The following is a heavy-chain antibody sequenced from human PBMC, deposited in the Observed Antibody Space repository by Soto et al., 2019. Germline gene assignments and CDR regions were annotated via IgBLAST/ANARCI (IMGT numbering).Heavy chain of an antibody. CDR2: ISSSSSTI. D-gene: IGHD3-3*01. CDR1: GFTFSSYS. Sequence: HPGGCLRLSCAAAGFTFSSYSMNWVRQAPGKGLEWVSYISSSSSTIYYAGSVKGRFTISRDNAKNSLYLQMNSLRDEDTAVYYCAREGGITIFGVVIHFDYWGQGTLVTVSS. J-gene: IGHJ4*02. V-gene: IGHV3-48*02. CDR3: AREGGITIFGVVIHFDY.